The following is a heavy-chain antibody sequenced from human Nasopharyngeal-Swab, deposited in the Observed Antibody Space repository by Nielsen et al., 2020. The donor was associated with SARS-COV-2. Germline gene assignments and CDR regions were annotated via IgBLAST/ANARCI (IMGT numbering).Heavy chain of an antibody. V-gene: IGHV3-21*01. CDR3: ARDRHSYTDSYYDFDY. J-gene: IGHJ4*02. CDR2: INPSGTYI. Sequence: GGTLRLSCAASGFTFFTYSMNWVRQAPGKGLEWVSSINPSGTYIYYADSVKGRFTISRDNAKNSLYLQMNSLRAEDAAVYYCARDRHSYTDSYYDFDYWGQGTLVTVSS. D-gene: IGHD3-22*01. CDR1: GFTFFTYS.